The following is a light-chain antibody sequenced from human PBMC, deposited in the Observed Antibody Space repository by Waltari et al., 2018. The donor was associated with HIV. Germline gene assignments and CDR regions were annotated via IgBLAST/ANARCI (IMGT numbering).Light chain of an antibody. J-gene: IGLJ3*02. CDR2: EVS. CDR1: SSYIGGYRY. CDR3: SSYTTSSTWV. Sequence: QSALTQPASVSGSPGQSITISCTGTSSYIGGYRYGSWYQQQPGKAPKLMISEVSNRPSGVSNRFSGSKSGNTASLTISGLQAEDEADYYCSSYTTSSTWVFGGGTKLTVL. V-gene: IGLV2-14*01.